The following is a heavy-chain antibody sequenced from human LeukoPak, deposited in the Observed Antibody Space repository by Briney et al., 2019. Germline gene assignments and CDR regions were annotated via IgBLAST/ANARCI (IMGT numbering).Heavy chain of an antibody. CDR3: ARAAAGPYYYYYYGVDV. CDR2: ISWDGGST. J-gene: IGHJ6*04. D-gene: IGHD6-13*01. V-gene: IGHV3-43D*04. Sequence: GGSLRLSCAPSGFTFDDYAMHWVRQAPGRGLGWVSLISWDGGSTYYADSVTGRFTISRDNSKNTLYLQMNSLRAEDTALYYCARAAAGPYYYYYYGVDVWGKGTTVTVSS. CDR1: GFTFDDYA.